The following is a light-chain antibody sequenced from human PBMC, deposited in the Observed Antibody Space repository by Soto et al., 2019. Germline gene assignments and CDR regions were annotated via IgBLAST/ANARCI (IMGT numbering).Light chain of an antibody. CDR2: GAS. V-gene: IGKV3-20*01. J-gene: IGKJ3*01. CDR1: QSVSSSY. CDR3: QQYGSFPIT. Sequence: EIVLTQSPGTLSLSPGERATLSCRASQSVSSSYLAWYQQKPGQAPRLLIYGASSRATGIPDRFSGSGSGTDFTLTISRLEPEDFAVYYCQQYGSFPITFGPGTKVDIK.